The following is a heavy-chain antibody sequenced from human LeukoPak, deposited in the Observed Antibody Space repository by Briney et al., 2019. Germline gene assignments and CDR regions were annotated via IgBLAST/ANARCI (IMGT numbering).Heavy chain of an antibody. CDR3: ARDLHYYGSGSYYDSNWFDP. CDR1: GGTFSSYA. V-gene: IGHV1-69*04. CDR2: IIPILGIA. D-gene: IGHD3-10*01. J-gene: IGHJ5*02. Sequence: ASVKVSCKASGGTFSSYAISWVRQAPGQGLEWVGRIIPILGIANYAQKFQGRVTITADKSTSTAYMELSSLRSEDTAVYYCARDLHYYGSGSYYDSNWFDPWGQGTLVTVSS.